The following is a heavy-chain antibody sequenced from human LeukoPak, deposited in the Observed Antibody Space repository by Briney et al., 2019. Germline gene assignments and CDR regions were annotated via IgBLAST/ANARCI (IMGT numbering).Heavy chain of an antibody. V-gene: IGHV3-53*01. CDR2: LYRGGST. D-gene: IGHD1-26*01. CDR3: ATRPPLVGGIGV. Sequence: GGSLRLSCAASGFTVNSNYMSWVRQAPGQGLEWVSLLYRGGSTYYADSVKGRFTISRDDSKNTLYLQMNSLRADDTAVYYCATRPPLVGGIGVWGQGTMVTVSS. CDR1: GFTVNSNY. J-gene: IGHJ3*01.